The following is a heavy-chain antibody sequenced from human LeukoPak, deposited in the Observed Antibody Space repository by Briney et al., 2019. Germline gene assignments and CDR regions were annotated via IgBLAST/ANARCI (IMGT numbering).Heavy chain of an antibody. CDR1: GYTFTGYY. D-gene: IGHD5-18*01. J-gene: IGHJ4*02. CDR2: INPNSGST. V-gene: IGHV1-2*02. CDR3: ARGIQLWSMFPGV. Sequence: ASVKVSCKASGYTFTGYYMHWVRRAPGQELEWMGWINPNSGSTNYAQKFQGRVTMTRDTSISTAYMELSRLRSEDTAVYYCARGIQLWSMFPGVWGQGTLVTVSS.